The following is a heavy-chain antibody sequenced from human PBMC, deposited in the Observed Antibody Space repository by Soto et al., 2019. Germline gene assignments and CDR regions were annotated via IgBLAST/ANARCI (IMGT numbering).Heavy chain of an antibody. J-gene: IGHJ4*02. CDR2: ISSSGSTI. CDR3: ARESHYGSGTYFY. CDR1: GFTFGTYE. D-gene: IGHD3-10*01. Sequence: PGGSLRLSCSASGFTFGTYEMNWVLQAPGKGLEWVSYISSSGSTIYYADSVKGRFTISRDNGKNSLYLQMNSLRAEDTAVYYCARESHYGSGTYFYWGQGTLVTVSS. V-gene: IGHV3-48*03.